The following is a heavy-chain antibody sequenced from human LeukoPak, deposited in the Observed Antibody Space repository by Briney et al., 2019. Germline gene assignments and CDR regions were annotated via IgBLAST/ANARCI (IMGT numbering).Heavy chain of an antibody. J-gene: IGHJ4*02. V-gene: IGHV7-4-1*02. Sequence: PRASVTVSCWASGYTFISSGISWIRQAPGQGLEWMGSINSNTGHPTYAQGFTGRFVFSWDTSLSAAYLQISSLKAEDTAVYYCARVRYSSGLYYFESWGQGTLVTVSS. CDR2: INSNTGHP. CDR1: GYTFISSG. D-gene: IGHD6-19*01. CDR3: ARVRYSSGLYYFES.